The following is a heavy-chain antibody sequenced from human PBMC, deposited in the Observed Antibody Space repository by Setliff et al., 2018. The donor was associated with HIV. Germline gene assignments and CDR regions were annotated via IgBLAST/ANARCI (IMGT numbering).Heavy chain of an antibody. CDR1: GGTFSSYA. CDR2: IIPVFRTA. D-gene: IGHD4-4*01. CDR3: ARDSGDDYSDYYYYGMDV. V-gene: IGHV1-69*13. J-gene: IGHJ6*02. Sequence: SVKVSCKASGGTFSSYAISWVRQAPGQGLEWMGGIIPVFRTANYAQKFQGRVTITADESTSTAYMELGSLRSEDTALYYCARDSGDDYSDYYYYGMDVWGQGTTVTVSS.